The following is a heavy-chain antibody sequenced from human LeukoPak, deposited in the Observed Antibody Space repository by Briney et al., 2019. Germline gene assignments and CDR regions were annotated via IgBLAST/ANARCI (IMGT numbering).Heavy chain of an antibody. J-gene: IGHJ4*02. V-gene: IGHV3-30-3*01. CDR2: ISYDGSNK. D-gene: IGHD3-10*01. Sequence: QPGRSLRLSCAASGFTFSTYAMHWVRQGPGKGLEWVAVISYDGSNKYYADSVKGRFTISRDNSKNTLYLQMSSLSAEDTAVYYGARTTTPHYYGSGSYALGYWGQGTLVTVPS. CDR3: ARTTTPHYYGSGSYALGY. CDR1: GFTFSTYA.